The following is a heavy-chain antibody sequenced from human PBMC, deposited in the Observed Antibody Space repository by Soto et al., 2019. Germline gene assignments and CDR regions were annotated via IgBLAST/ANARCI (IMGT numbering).Heavy chain of an antibody. CDR2: IIPIFGTA. CDR3: ARKVGAKTYYYYGMDV. J-gene: IGHJ6*02. D-gene: IGHD1-26*01. Sequence: VASVKVSCKASGGTFSSYAMSWVRQAPGQGLEWMGGIIPIFGTANYAQKFQGRVTITADESTSTAYMELSSLRSEDTAVYYCARKVGAKTYYYYGMDVWGQGTTVTVS. CDR1: GGTFSSYA. V-gene: IGHV1-69*13.